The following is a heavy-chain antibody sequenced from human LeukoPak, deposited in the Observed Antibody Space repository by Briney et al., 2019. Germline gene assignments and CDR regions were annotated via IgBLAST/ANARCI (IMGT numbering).Heavy chain of an antibody. Sequence: PGGSLRLSCAASGFTFRSYEMNWVRQAPGKGLEWVSYISSSGSTMYYADSVKGRFAISRANANNSLYLQMNSLRADDTAVYYCASYYDSAGFDFDYWGQGTLVTVSP. CDR3: ASYYDSAGFDFDY. CDR1: GFTFRSYE. CDR2: ISSSGSTM. V-gene: IGHV3-48*03. J-gene: IGHJ4*02. D-gene: IGHD3-22*01.